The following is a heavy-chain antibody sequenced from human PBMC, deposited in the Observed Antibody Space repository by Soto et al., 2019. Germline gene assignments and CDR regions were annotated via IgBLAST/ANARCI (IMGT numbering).Heavy chain of an antibody. Sequence: QVQLVQCGAEGKKPGASVKVSCTASGYTFTSYAMHWVRQAPGQRLEWMGWINAGNGNTKYSQKFQGRVNITRDTSASTAYMELSSLRSEDTAVYYCARAWVVVTASNYWGEGTMVTVSS. J-gene: IGHJ4*02. D-gene: IGHD2-21*02. CDR2: INAGNGNT. V-gene: IGHV1-3*01. CDR1: GYTFTSYA. CDR3: ARAWVVVTASNY.